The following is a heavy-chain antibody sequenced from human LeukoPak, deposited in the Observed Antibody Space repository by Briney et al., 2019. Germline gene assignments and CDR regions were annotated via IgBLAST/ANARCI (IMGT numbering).Heavy chain of an antibody. J-gene: IGHJ4*02. CDR1: GGSISSYY. CDR2: VYYSGST. V-gene: IGHV4-59*01. CDR3: AREGGFYRPLDY. D-gene: IGHD6-25*01. Sequence: KPSETLSLTCTVSGGSISSYYWSWIRQPPGKGLEWIGYVYYSGSTNYNPSLKSRVTISVDTSKNQFSLKLRSVTAADTAVYYCAREGGFYRPLDYSGQGTLVTVSS.